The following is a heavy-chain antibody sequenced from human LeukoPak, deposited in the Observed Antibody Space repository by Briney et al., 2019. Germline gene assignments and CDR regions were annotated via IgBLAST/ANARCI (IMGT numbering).Heavy chain of an antibody. CDR1: GFTFSSYA. D-gene: IGHD4-23*01. J-gene: IGHJ4*02. Sequence: GGSLRLSCAASGFTFSSYAMNWVRQAPGKGLEWVSIISGSAGSTYYADSVKGRFTISRDNSKNTLFLRMNSLRAEDTAVYYCAKDRSLDGGNSNGYFDSWGQGTLVTVSS. CDR2: ISGSAGST. CDR3: AKDRSLDGGNSNGYFDS. V-gene: IGHV3-23*01.